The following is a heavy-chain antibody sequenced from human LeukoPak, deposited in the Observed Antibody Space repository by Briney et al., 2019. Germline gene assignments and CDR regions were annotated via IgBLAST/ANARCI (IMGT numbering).Heavy chain of an antibody. CDR2: ISSSSSYI. CDR1: GFTFSSYS. Sequence: GGSLRLSCAASGFTFSSYSMNWVRQAPGKGLEWVSSISSSSSYIYYADSVKGRFTISRDNAKNSLYLQMNSLRAEDTAVYYCARPSGSGSRSRYYYGMDVWGQGTTVTVSS. V-gene: IGHV3-21*01. CDR3: ARPSGSGSRSRYYYGMDV. J-gene: IGHJ6*02. D-gene: IGHD3-10*01.